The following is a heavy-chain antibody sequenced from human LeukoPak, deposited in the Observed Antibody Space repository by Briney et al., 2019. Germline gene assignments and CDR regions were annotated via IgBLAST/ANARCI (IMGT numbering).Heavy chain of an antibody. CDR1: GGTFSSYG. Sequence: ASVKVSCKASGGTFSSYGISWVRQAPGQGLEWMGGIIPIFGTANYAQKFQGRVTITADESTSTAYMELSSLRSEDTAVYYCARDSGPEPDYYYYGMDVWGQGTTVTVSS. CDR2: IIPIFGTA. CDR3: ARDSGPEPDYYYYGMDV. J-gene: IGHJ6*02. D-gene: IGHD3-10*01. V-gene: IGHV1-69*13.